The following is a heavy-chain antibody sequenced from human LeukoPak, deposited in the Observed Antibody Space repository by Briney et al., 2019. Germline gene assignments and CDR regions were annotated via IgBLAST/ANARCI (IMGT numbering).Heavy chain of an antibody. CDR2: IKEDGSEK. D-gene: IGHD5-18*01. J-gene: IGHJ4*02. Sequence: GGSLRLSCAASGFTFNNYWMSWVRQAPGKGLEWVANIKEDGSEKNYVDSVKGRLTISRDNAKNSLYLQMNSLRAEDTAVYYCASEGEFGYGYFYWGQGILVTVSS. CDR1: GFTFNNYW. CDR3: ASEGEFGYGYFY. V-gene: IGHV3-7*01.